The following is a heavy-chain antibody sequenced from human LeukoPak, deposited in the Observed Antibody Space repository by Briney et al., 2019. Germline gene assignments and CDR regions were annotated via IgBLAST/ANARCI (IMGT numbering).Heavy chain of an antibody. V-gene: IGHV3-33*01. CDR2: IWYDGINK. CDR3: ARDRDV. J-gene: IGHJ4*02. CDR1: GFTFSSYD. Sequence: GGSLRLSCAASGFTFSSYDMHWVRQAPGKGLEWVAVIWYDGINKYYVDSVKGRFTISRDNSKNTLYLQMNSLRAEDTAVYYCARDRDVWGQGTLVNVSS.